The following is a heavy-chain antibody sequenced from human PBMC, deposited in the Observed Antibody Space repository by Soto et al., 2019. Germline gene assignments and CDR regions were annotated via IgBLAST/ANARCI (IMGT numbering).Heavy chain of an antibody. Sequence: QLQLLESGPGLVKPSETLSLTCTVSGGSVSNNSYYWGWIRQPPGKRLEWIGSVYYSGSDYYNPSLKRRLTISVDTSMNHFSLKLSAVTAADTAIYYCAIRPLVPGIIPYDFDYWGQGTLVTVSS. CDR2: VYYSGSD. CDR3: AIRPLVPGIIPYDFDY. J-gene: IGHJ4*02. D-gene: IGHD3-10*01. V-gene: IGHV4-39*02. CDR1: GGSVSNNSYY.